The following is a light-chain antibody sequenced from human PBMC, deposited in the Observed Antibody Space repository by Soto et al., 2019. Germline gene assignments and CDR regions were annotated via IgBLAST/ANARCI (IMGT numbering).Light chain of an antibody. CDR3: QQYNSYSRT. V-gene: IGKV1-5*03. CDR2: KAS. CDR1: QSISNW. Sequence: DIQMTQSPSTLSASVGDRVTITCRASQSISNWLAWYQQRPGKAPNLLIYKASSIESGVPSRFSGSGSGTEFTLTISSLQPDDFATYYCQQYNSYSRTFGQGTKVEIK. J-gene: IGKJ1*01.